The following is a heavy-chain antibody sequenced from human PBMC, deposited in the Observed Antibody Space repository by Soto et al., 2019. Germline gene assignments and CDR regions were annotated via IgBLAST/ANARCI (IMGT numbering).Heavy chain of an antibody. CDR1: GASIDRGGDY. CDR3: AREGAGSYWFDP. Sequence: TLSLSCTISGASIDRGGDYWSWIRQHPTEGLEWNTYSQNNGATYYSPSLSGRVSIAAERSKTQVALNVYSENAADTCFYYCAREGAGSYWFDPWSPGVLVTVSS. D-gene: IGHD3-10*01. J-gene: IGHJ5*02. V-gene: IGHV4-31*03. CDR2: SQNNGAT.